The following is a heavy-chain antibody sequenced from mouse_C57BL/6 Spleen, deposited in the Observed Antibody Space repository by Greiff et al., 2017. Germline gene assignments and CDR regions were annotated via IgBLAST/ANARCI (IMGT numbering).Heavy chain of an antibody. J-gene: IGHJ4*01. D-gene: IGHD1-1*01. CDR1: GYTFTSYW. CDR2: IDPSDSYT. Sequence: QVQLQQPGAELVRPGTSVKLSCKASGYTFTSYWMHWVKQRPGQGLEWIGVIDPSDSYTNYNQKFKGKATLTVDTSSSTAYMQRSSLTSEDSAVCYSAGGGSSRGYAMDYWGQGTSVTVSS. CDR3: AGGGSSRGYAMDY. V-gene: IGHV1-59*01.